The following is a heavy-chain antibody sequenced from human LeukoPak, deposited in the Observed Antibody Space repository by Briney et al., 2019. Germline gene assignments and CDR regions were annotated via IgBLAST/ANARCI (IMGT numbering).Heavy chain of an antibody. CDR2: ISGSGGST. J-gene: IGHJ4*02. V-gene: IGHV3-23*01. CDR1: GFTFSSYA. D-gene: IGHD3-22*01. Sequence: GGSLRLSCAASGFTFSSYAMSWVRQAPGKGLEWVSAISGSGGSTYYADSVKGRFTISRDNSKNTLYLQMNSLGAEDTAVYYCAKVGYDSSGYALGYWGQGTLVTVSS. CDR3: AKVGYDSSGYALGY.